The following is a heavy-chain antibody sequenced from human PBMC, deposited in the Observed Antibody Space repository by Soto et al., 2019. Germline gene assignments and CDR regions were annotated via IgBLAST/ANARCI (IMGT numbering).Heavy chain of an antibody. Sequence: GGSLRLSCAASGFTFSTYSMNWVRQAPGRGLEWVSSISSSSNYIYYGDAVKGRCTISRDNAKNLVYLHMSSLRAEDTALYYCARDQGPVAPSYFDSWGRGILVTVSS. CDR3: ARDQGPVAPSYFDS. V-gene: IGHV3-21*06. CDR2: ISSSSNYI. CDR1: GFTFSTYS. J-gene: IGHJ4*02. D-gene: IGHD6-19*01.